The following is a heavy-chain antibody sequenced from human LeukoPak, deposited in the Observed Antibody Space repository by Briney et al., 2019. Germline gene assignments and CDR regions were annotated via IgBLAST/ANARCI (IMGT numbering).Heavy chain of an antibody. J-gene: IGHJ4*02. CDR2: INEPGTWP. V-gene: IGHV3-74*03. Sequence: GGSRRLSCAASGFTLSNYWVHWVRQAPGEGLVWVSRINEPGTWPTYEDSVRGRFTISRDNAKKTVSLHMKNLRAEDTAVYYCVRSFSGPREYWGQGTVVTVSS. D-gene: IGHD5-24*01. CDR3: VRSFSGPREY. CDR1: GFTLSNYW.